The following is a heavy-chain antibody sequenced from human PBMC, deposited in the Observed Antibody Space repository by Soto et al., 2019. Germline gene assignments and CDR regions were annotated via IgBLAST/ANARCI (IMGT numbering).Heavy chain of an antibody. CDR2: IYYSGST. CDR3: ASGRRGFWSGYYPNWFDP. CDR1: GGSISSSSYY. D-gene: IGHD3-3*01. J-gene: IGHJ5*02. V-gene: IGHV4-39*01. Sequence: QLQLQESGPGLVKPSETLSLTCTVSGGSISSSSYYWGWIRQPPGKGLEWIGSIYYSGSTYYNPSLKSRVTISVDTSKNQFSLKLSSVTAADTAVYYCASGRRGFWSGYYPNWFDPWGQGTLVTVSS.